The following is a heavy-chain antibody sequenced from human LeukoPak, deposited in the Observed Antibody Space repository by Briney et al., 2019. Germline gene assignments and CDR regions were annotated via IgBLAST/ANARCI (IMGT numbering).Heavy chain of an antibody. V-gene: IGHV4-34*01. CDR2: INHSGST. CDR3: ARAAMVRGGGMDV. CDR1: GGSFSGYY. D-gene: IGHD3-10*01. J-gene: IGHJ6*02. Sequence: SETLSLTCAVYGGSFSGYYWSWIRQPPGKGLEWIGEINHSGSTNYNPSLKSRVTISVDTSKNRFSLKLSSVTAAETAVYYCARAAMVRGGGMDVWGQGTTVTVSS.